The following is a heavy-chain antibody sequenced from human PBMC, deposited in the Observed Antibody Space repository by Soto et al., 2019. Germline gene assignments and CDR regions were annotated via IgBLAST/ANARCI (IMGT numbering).Heavy chain of an antibody. CDR3: ARRGSSSSFFYDS. V-gene: IGHV5-10-1*03. CDR1: GYSFTSSW. D-gene: IGHD6-6*01. J-gene: IGHJ4*02. CDR2: IDPSDSYI. Sequence: EVQLVQSGAEVKKPGESLRISCQGSGYSFTSSWISWVRQMPGEGLEWMGRIDPSDSYINYSPSFQGRVTISADKSIRTAYLQWSSLKASDTAMYYCARRGSSSSFFYDSWGQGTLVTVS.